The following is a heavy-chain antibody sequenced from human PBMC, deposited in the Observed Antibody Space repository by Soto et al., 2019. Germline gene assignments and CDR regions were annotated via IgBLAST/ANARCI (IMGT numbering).Heavy chain of an antibody. Sequence: ASVKVSCKASGGTFSSYAISWVRQAPGQGLEWMGGIIPIFGTANYAQKFQGRVTITADESTSTAYMELSSLRSEDTAVYYCARDGEDLGYCSGGSCYYYGMDVWGQGTTVTVSS. CDR2: IIPIFGTA. D-gene: IGHD2-15*01. J-gene: IGHJ6*02. CDR1: GGTFSSYA. V-gene: IGHV1-69*13. CDR3: ARDGEDLGYCSGGSCYYYGMDV.